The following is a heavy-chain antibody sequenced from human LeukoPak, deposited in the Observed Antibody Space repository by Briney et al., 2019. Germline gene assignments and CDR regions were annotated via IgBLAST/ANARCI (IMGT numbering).Heavy chain of an antibody. Sequence: GGSLRLSCAASGFTFSDYSMNWVRQAPGKGLEWVSYISSSSSTIYYADSVKGRFTISRDNAKNSLYLQMNSLRAEDTAVYYCGLVGATSRSAWGQGTLVTVSS. CDR1: GFTFSDYS. V-gene: IGHV3-48*01. D-gene: IGHD1-26*01. CDR2: ISSSSSTI. J-gene: IGHJ5*02. CDR3: GLVGATSRSA.